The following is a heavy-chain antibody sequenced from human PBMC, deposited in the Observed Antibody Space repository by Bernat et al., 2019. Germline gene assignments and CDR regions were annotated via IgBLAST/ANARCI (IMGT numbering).Heavy chain of an antibody. CDR2: IWYDGSNK. Sequence: QVQLVESGGGVVQPGRSLRLSCAASGFTFSSYGMHWVRQAPGKGLEWVAVIWYDGSNKYYADSVKGRFTISRDNSKNTLYLQMNSLRAEDTAVYYCAKVRTRVVYYMDVWAKGTTVTVSS. CDR3: AKVRTRVVYYMDV. V-gene: IGHV3-33*06. CDR1: GFTFSSYG. J-gene: IGHJ6*03. D-gene: IGHD4-17*01.